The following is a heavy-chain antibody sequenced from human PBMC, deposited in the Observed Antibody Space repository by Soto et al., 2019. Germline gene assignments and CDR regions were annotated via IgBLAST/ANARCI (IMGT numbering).Heavy chain of an antibody. D-gene: IGHD3-22*01. CDR3: ARRHKDGSGVTCYASYGMYA. J-gene: IGHJ6*02. V-gene: IGHV5-51*01. CDR2: MYPLDSDT. CDR1: GYSFATYW. Sequence: PGESLKISCKTSGYSFATYWIDWVRQMPGKGLEWMGSMYPLDSDTRYSPSFQGQVAISVDKSVDTAYLHWSSLKASDTAMYYCARRHKDGSGVTCYASYGMYACGQEATVTISS.